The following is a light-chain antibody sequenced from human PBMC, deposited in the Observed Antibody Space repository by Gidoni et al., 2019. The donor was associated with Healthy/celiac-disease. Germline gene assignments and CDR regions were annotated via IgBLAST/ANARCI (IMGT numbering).Light chain of an antibody. J-gene: IGLJ1*01. V-gene: IGLV2-23*01. CDR2: EGS. CDR3: CSYAGSSTLGV. CDR1: SSDVGSYNL. Sequence: QSALTQPAPVSGSPGQSITISCTGTSSDVGSYNLVSWYQQHPGKAPKLMIYEGSKRPSGVSNRFSGSKSGNTASLTISGLQAEDEADYYCCSYAGSSTLGVFGTGTKVTVL.